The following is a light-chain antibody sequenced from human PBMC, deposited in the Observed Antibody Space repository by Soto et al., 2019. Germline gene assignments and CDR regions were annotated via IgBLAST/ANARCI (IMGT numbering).Light chain of an antibody. CDR1: SSNIGAGYD. CDR3: AVWDDGLNGYV. Sequence: QSVLTQPPSVSGAPGQRVTISCTGSSSNIGAGYDVHWYQQLPGTAAKLLIYGNSNRPSGVPDRFSGSKSGTSASLAITGLQAEDEADYYCAVWDDGLNGYVFGTGTKVTVL. V-gene: IGLV1-40*01. J-gene: IGLJ1*01. CDR2: GNS.